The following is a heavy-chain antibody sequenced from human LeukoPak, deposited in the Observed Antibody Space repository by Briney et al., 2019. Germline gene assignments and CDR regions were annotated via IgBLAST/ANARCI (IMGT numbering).Heavy chain of an antibody. CDR3: ARAWLRLNPYFDY. D-gene: IGHD5-12*01. J-gene: IGHJ4*02. Sequence: ASVKVSCKTSGYTFTSYYMHWVRQAPGQGLEWMGWINPNSGGTNYAQKFQGRVTMTRDTFISTSYMELSRLRSDDTAVYYCARAWLRLNPYFDYWGQGTLVTVSS. CDR1: GYTFTSYY. CDR2: INPNSGGT. V-gene: IGHV1-2*02.